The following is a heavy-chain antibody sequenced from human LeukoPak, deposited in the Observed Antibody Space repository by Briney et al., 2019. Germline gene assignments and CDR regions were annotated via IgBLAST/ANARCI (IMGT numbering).Heavy chain of an antibody. J-gene: IGHJ4*02. CDR1: GGSISSYY. Sequence: PSETLPLTCTVSGGSISSYYWSWIRQPPGKGLEWIGYIYYSGSTNYNPSLKSRVTISVDTSKNQFSLKLSSVTAADTAVYYCARHPEQQLVPDYWGQGTLVTVSS. V-gene: IGHV4-59*08. CDR2: IYYSGST. D-gene: IGHD6-13*01. CDR3: ARHPEQQLVPDY.